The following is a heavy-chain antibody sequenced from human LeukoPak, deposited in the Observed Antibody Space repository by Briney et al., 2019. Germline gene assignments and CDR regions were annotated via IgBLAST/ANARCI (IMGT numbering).Heavy chain of an antibody. Sequence: PSETLSLICTVSGGSISSYYWSWIRQPPGKGLEWIGYIYYSGSTNYNPSLKSRLTISVDTSKNQFSLKLSSVTAADTAVYYCARSLEGPVTYWGQGTLVTVSS. CDR1: GGSISSYY. V-gene: IGHV4-59*01. CDR3: ARSLEGPVTY. D-gene: IGHD5-18*01. J-gene: IGHJ4*02. CDR2: IYYSGST.